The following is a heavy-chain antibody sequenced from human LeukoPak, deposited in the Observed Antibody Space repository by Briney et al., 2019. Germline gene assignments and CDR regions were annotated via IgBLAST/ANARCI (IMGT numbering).Heavy chain of an antibody. Sequence: SQTLSLTCAVSGGSISSGGYSWSWIRQPPGKGLEWIGYIYHSGSTNYNPSLKSRVTISVDTSKNQFSLKLSSVTAADTAVYYCARGLVYDFWSGYWKAFDYWGQGTLVTVSS. D-gene: IGHD3-3*01. CDR1: GGSISSGGYS. V-gene: IGHV4-30-2*01. CDR3: ARGLVYDFWSGYWKAFDY. J-gene: IGHJ4*02. CDR2: IYHSGST.